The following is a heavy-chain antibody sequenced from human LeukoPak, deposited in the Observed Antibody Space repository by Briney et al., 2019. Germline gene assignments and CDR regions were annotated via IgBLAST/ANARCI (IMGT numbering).Heavy chain of an antibody. CDR1: GDSISSGSYF. CDR3: ARDLRSGSPEY. J-gene: IGHJ4*02. D-gene: IGHD5-12*01. V-gene: IGHV4-61*02. CDR2: VYLGGST. Sequence: SETLSLTCTVSGDSISSGSYFWSWIRQSAGTGLEWIGRVYLGGSTNYNPSLRSRVTISLDTSKNQFSLQLRSVTAADTAVYYCARDLRSGSPEYWGQGALVTVSS.